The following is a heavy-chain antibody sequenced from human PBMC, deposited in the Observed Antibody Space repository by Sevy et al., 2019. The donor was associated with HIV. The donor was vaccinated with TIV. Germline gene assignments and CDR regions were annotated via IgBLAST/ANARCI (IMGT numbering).Heavy chain of an antibody. CDR3: ADLIAAAGRIENYFDY. D-gene: IGHD6-13*01. CDR2: ISGSGGST. V-gene: IGHV3-23*01. J-gene: IGHJ4*02. Sequence: GGSLRLSCAASGFTFSSYAMSWVRQAPGKGLEWVSAISGSGGSTYYADSVKGRFTISRDNSKNTLYLQMNSLRAEDTAAYYCADLIAAAGRIENYFDYWGQGTLVTVSS. CDR1: GFTFSSYA.